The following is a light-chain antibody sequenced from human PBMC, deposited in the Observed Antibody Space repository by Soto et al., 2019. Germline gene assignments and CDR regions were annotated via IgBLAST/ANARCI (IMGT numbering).Light chain of an antibody. CDR3: QQGYSTSWT. Sequence: IQLTQSPASLSASVGDRATITSRASQSISSYLHWYQQKPGKAPKLLIYAASNLQSGVPSRFSASGSGTDFTLTLNSLQPEDFATYYCQQGYSTSWTFGQGTKVDIK. CDR2: AAS. V-gene: IGKV1-39*01. CDR1: QSISSY. J-gene: IGKJ1*01.